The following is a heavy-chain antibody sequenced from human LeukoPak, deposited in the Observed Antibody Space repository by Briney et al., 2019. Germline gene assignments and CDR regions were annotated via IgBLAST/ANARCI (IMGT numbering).Heavy chain of an antibody. J-gene: IGHJ4*02. CDR3: ARDIAAAGPEFDY. V-gene: IGHV3-7*03. Sequence: GESLRLSCAASGFTLRSYWMDWVRQAPGKGLEWVANIKQDGSEKYYVDSVKGRFTISRDNAKNSLYLQMNSLRAEDTAVYYCARDIAAAGPEFDYWGQGTLVTVSS. D-gene: IGHD6-13*01. CDR2: IKQDGSEK. CDR1: GFTLRSYW.